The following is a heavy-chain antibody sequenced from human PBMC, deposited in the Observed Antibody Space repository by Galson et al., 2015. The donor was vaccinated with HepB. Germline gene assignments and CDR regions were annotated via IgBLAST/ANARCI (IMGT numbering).Heavy chain of an antibody. CDR3: AKDYTEIVAAAEGAFDI. CDR2: ISWNSGSI. V-gene: IGHV3-9*01. D-gene: IGHD6-13*01. CDR1: GFTFDDYA. J-gene: IGHJ3*02. Sequence: SLRLSCAASGFTFDDYAMHWVRQAPGKGLEWVSGISWNSGSIGYADSVKGRFTISRDNAKNSLYLQMNSLRAEDTALYYCAKDYTEIVAAAEGAFDIWGQGTMVTVSS.